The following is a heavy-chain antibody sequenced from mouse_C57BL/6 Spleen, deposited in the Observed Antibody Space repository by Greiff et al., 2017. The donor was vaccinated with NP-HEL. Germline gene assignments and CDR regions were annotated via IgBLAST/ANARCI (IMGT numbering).Heavy chain of an antibody. CDR2: IDPANGNT. Sequence: VQLQQSVAELVRPGASVKLSCTASGFNIKTTYMHWVKQRPEQGLEWIGRIDPANGNTKYAPKFQGKATITADTSSNTAYLQLSSLTSEDTAIYYCAREGEYDYDYWGQGTTLTVSS. CDR3: AREGEYDYDY. V-gene: IGHV14-3*01. J-gene: IGHJ2*01. D-gene: IGHD2-4*01. CDR1: GFNIKTTY.